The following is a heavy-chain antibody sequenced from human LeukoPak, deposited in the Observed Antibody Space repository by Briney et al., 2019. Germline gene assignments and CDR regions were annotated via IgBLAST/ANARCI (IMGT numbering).Heavy chain of an antibody. J-gene: IGHJ4*02. CDR1: GFTFSDYY. V-gene: IGHV3-11*01. CDR2: ISSSGSTV. D-gene: IGHD1-1*01. CDR3: ASLVERRRSGS. Sequence: GGSLRLFCAASGFTFSDYYMSWIRQAPGRGLEWVSFISSSGSTVYYADSVKGRFTISRDNAKNSLYLQMNSLRAEDTAVYYCASLVERRRSGSWGQGTLVTVSS.